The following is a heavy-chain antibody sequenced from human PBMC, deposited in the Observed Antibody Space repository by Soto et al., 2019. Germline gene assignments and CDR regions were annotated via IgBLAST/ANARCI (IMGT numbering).Heavy chain of an antibody. CDR3: ARGDDFDYYYRVDV. CDR1: GGTFSNHA. Sequence: SVKVSCKASGGTFSNHAISWVLQAPGQGLEWMGGIFPMIGTSDYAQKFQGRVTTTADKSTNTAYMELSSLTSEDTAVYYCARGDDFDYYYRVDVWGQGTTVTVSS. J-gene: IGHJ6*02. D-gene: IGHD3-10*01. CDR2: IFPMIGTS. V-gene: IGHV1-69*06.